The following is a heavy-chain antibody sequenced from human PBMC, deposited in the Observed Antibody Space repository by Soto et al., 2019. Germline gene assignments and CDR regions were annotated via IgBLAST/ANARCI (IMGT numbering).Heavy chain of an antibody. V-gene: IGHV3-49*04. CDR3: ARDGQLPRQYYYGMDV. Sequence: EVQLVESGGGLGQPGRSLRLTCKGSGFIFGDYAMSWVRQAPGKGLEWVGFIRTTTHGETAEYAASVKGRFSIARDDSTSTAYLFMDSLKTEDSAVYYCARDGQLPRQYYYGMDVWGQGTTVIVSS. CDR2: IRTTTHGETA. D-gene: IGHD6-6*01. CDR1: GFIFGDYA. J-gene: IGHJ6*02.